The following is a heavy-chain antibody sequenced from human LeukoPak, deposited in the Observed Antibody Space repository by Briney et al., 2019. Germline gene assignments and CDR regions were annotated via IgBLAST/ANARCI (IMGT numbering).Heavy chain of an antibody. D-gene: IGHD3-22*01. CDR1: GFTFSSYG. Sequence: GRSLRLSCAASGFTFSSYGMHWVRQAPGKGLEWVAVIWYDGSNKYYADSVKGRFTISRDNSKNTLYLQMNSLRAEDTAVYYCAKGAYYDSSGYQISGYYFDYWGQGTLVTVPS. V-gene: IGHV3-33*06. CDR2: IWYDGSNK. J-gene: IGHJ4*02. CDR3: AKGAYYDSSGYQISGYYFDY.